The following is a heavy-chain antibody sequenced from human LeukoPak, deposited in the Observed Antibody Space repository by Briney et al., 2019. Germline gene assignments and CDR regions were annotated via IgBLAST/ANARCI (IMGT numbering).Heavy chain of an antibody. CDR2: IYYSGST. CDR3: AIQGAAGWFDP. Sequence: SETLSLTCTVSGGSISSYYWSWIRQPPGKGLEWIGYIYYSGSTNYNPSLKSRVTISVDTSKNQFSLKLSSVTAADTAVYYCAIQGAAGWFDPWGQGTLVTVSS. CDR1: GGSISSYY. V-gene: IGHV4-59*01. D-gene: IGHD6-13*01. J-gene: IGHJ5*02.